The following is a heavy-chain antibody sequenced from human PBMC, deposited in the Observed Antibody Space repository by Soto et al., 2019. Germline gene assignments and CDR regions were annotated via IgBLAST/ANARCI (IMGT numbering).Heavy chain of an antibody. CDR1: GGSFSGYY. V-gene: IGHV4-34*01. J-gene: IGHJ5*02. CDR3: ARSLYSYGFNWFDP. D-gene: IGHD5-18*01. CDR2: INHSGST. Sequence: SETLSLTCAVYGGSFSGYYWSWIRQPPGKGLEWIGEINHSGSTNYNPSLKSRVTISVDTSKNQFSLKLSSVTAADTAVYYCARSLYSYGFNWFDPWGQGTLVTVS.